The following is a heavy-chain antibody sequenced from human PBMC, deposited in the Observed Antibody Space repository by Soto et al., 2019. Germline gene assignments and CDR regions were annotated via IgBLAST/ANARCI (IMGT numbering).Heavy chain of an antibody. CDR2: ISAYNGNT. CDR1: GYTFTSYG. J-gene: IGHJ3*02. D-gene: IGHD5-18*01. Sequence: QVQLVQSGAEVKKPGASVKVSCKASGYTFTSYGISWVRQAPGQGLEWMGWISAYNGNTNYAQKLQGRVTMTTDTSTSPAYMELRSLRSDDTAVYYFSSSDPNSYGYNEGALGAFDIWGQGTMVTVSS. V-gene: IGHV1-18*01. CDR3: SSSDPNSYGYNEGALGAFDI.